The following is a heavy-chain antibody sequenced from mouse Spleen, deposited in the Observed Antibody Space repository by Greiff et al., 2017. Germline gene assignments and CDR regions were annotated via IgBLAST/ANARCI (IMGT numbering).Heavy chain of an antibody. J-gene: IGHJ3*01. D-gene: IGHD1-1*01. V-gene: IGHV5-9-3*01. CDR1: GFTFSSYA. CDR3: ARHPITTVVAPFAY. Sequence: EVHLVESGGGLVKPGGSLKLSCAASGFTFSSYAMSWVRQTPEKRLEWVATISSGGSYTYYPDSVKGRFTISRDNAKNTLYLQMSSLRSEDTAMYYCARHPITTVVAPFAYWGQGTLVTVSA. CDR2: ISSGGSYT.